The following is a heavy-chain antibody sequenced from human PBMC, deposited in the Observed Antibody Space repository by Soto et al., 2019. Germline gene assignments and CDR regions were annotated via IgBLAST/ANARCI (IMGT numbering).Heavy chain of an antibody. CDR2: IYYSGST. CDR1: GGSISSYY. D-gene: IGHD2-15*01. J-gene: IGHJ5*02. Sequence: QVQLQESGPGLVKPSETLSLTCTVSGGSISSYYWSWIRQPPGKGLEWIGYIYYSGSTNYNPSLKSRVTISVDTSKNQFSLKLSSVTAADTAVYYGARNCSGGSCYLDPWGQGTLVTVSS. CDR3: ARNCSGGSCYLDP. V-gene: IGHV4-59*01.